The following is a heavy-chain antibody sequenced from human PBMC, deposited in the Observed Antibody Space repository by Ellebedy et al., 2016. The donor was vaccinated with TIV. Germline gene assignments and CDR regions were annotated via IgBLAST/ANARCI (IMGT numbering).Heavy chain of an antibody. D-gene: IGHD3-3*01. CDR1: GFTFSSFG. CDR2: VLHDGNN. V-gene: IGHV3-30*18. J-gene: IGHJ4*02. Sequence: GESLKISCAASGFTFSSFGMHWVRQAPGKGLEWVALVLHDGNNYYSESVKDRFTVSRNNHKNTRNLETNSLRDEDSAVYYSAKVDPRYGVGPFDSWGQGTLVIVSS. CDR3: AKVDPRYGVGPFDS.